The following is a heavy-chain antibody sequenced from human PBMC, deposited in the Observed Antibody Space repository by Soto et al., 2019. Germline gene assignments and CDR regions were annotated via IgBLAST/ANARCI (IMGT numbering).Heavy chain of an antibody. CDR1: GYTFTSYY. V-gene: IGHV1-46*01. CDR3: ARDEYSSGWPLPFDY. D-gene: IGHD6-19*01. CDR2: INPSGGST. J-gene: IGHJ4*02. Sequence: VASVKVSCKASGYTFTSYYMHWVRQAPGQGLEWMGIINPSGGSTSYARKFQGRVTMTRDTSTSTVYMELSSLRSEDTAVYYCARDEYSSGWPLPFDYWGQGTLGTVSS.